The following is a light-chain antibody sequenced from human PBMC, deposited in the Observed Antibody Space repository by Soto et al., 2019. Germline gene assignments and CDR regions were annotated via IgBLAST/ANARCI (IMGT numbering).Light chain of an antibody. CDR3: CSYAGSSTDGV. CDR1: SSDVGSYNL. J-gene: IGLJ2*01. Sequence: QSALTQPASVSGSPGQSITISCTGTSSDVGSYNLVSWYQQHPGKAPKLMIYEGSKRPSGVSNRFSGSKSGNTASLTISGLQAEDEADYYCCSYAGSSTDGVFGGGTKLTLL. V-gene: IGLV2-23*01. CDR2: EGS.